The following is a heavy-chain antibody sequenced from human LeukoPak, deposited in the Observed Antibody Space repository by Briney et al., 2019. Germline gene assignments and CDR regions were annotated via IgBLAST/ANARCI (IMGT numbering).Heavy chain of an antibody. D-gene: IGHD3-22*01. J-gene: IGHJ2*01. Sequence: SGTLSLTCTVSGGSISSSSYYWGWIRQPPGKGLEWIGSIYYSGSTYYNPPLKSRVTISVDTSKNQFSLKLSSVTAADTAVYYCARGYDGSGYYYRNWYFDLWGRGTLVTVSS. CDR1: GGSISSSSYY. V-gene: IGHV4-39*01. CDR3: ARGYDGSGYYYRNWYFDL. CDR2: IYYSGST.